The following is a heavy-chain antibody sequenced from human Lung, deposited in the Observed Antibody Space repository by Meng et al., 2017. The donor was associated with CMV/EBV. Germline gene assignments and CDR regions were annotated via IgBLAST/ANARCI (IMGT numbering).Heavy chain of an antibody. CDR3: ARDFKKRRGIFGTFSGGHYGLDV. Sequence: SVKVSCKTSGDTFSNYAISWVRQAPGQGLEWMGGIIPTLGVTNYAQTFHGRLTITADKSTSTAYMALSSLTSEDTAVYHCARDFKKRRGIFGTFSGGHYGLDVWGQGTXVTVYS. CDR2: IIPTLGVT. CDR1: GDTFSNYA. D-gene: IGHD3-3*01. V-gene: IGHV1-69*10. J-gene: IGHJ6*02.